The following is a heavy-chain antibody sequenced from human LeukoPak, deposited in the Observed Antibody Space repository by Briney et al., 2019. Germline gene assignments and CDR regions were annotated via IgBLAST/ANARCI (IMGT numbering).Heavy chain of an antibody. CDR1: GFTFSSYA. Sequence: GGSLRLSCAASGFTFSSYAMSWVRQAPGKGLEWVSAISGSGGSTYYADSVKGRFTISRDNSKNTLYLQMNSLRAEDTAVYYCAKPLLVVPAAIRSSFDYWGQGTLVTASS. CDR3: AKPLLVVPAAIRSSFDY. CDR2: ISGSGGST. D-gene: IGHD2-2*02. J-gene: IGHJ4*02. V-gene: IGHV3-23*01.